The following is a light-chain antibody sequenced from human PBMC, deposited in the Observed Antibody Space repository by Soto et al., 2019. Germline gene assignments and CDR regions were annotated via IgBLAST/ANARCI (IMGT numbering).Light chain of an antibody. Sequence: QSVLTQPPSAPGTPGQRVTISCSGSSSNIGSNYVYWYQQLPGTVPQLLIYRNSERPSGVPDRFSGSKSGTSASLAISGLRSEDEADYYCAAWDDSLSGVVFGGGTKLTVL. J-gene: IGLJ2*01. CDR2: RNS. CDR1: SSNIGSNY. V-gene: IGLV1-47*01. CDR3: AAWDDSLSGVV.